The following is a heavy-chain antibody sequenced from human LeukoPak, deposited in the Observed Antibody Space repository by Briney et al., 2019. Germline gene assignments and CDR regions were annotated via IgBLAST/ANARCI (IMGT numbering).Heavy chain of an antibody. D-gene: IGHD3-3*01. CDR3: AKDMGVQLLESAT. J-gene: IGHJ5*02. V-gene: IGHV3-33*06. CDR2: IWFDKSVK. CDR1: GFTFNTHG. Sequence: AGSLSLTCAASGFTFNTHGLHWVRPAPGQGLEWVAAIWFDKSVKDYYYPVKGRFTIARDNTSNNLYLQMNSLEVAATSDYYCAKDMGVQLLESATWGQGTLIIVSS.